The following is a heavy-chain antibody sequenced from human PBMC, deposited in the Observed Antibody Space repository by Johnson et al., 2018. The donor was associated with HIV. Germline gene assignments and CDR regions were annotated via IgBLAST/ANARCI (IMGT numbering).Heavy chain of an antibody. CDR2: IRVRGGTT. CDR1: GFIFRDFA. CDR3: ARDQLGSKFELSFYAFDM. D-gene: IGHD3-16*02. Sequence: VQLVESGGGLVQPGGSLRLSCEASGFIFRDFAMSWVRQAPGKGLEWVSAIRVRGGTTHYPGSVKGRVTLSRDNAKGYLYLQMDSLRPEDTAFYYCARDQLGSKFELSFYAFDMWGQGTLVTVSS. J-gene: IGHJ3*02. V-gene: IGHV3-23*04.